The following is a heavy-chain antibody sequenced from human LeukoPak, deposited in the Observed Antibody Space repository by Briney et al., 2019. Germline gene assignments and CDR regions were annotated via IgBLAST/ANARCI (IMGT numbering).Heavy chain of an antibody. J-gene: IGHJ4*02. CDR2: ISSSSSYI. CDR3: ARETRWSSPFDY. D-gene: IGHD2-15*01. Sequence: GGSLRLSCAASGFTFSSYSMNWVRQAPGKGLEWVSSISSSSSYIYYADSVKGRFTISRDNAKNSLYLQMNSLRAEDTAVYYCARETRWSSPFDYWGQGTLVTVSS. V-gene: IGHV3-21*01. CDR1: GFTFSSYS.